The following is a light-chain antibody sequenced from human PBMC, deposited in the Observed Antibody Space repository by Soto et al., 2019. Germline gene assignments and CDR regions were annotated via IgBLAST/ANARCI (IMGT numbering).Light chain of an antibody. J-gene: IGKJ2*03. V-gene: IGKV1-39*01. Sequence: DIQMTQSPSSLSASVGDRVTITCRASQSISSYLNWYQQKPGKAPKLLIYAASSLQSGVPSRFSGSGSGTDFTLTISSLQPEDFATYYCQQSYSTPSGFGQGTKLEIQ. CDR3: QQSYSTPSG. CDR2: AAS. CDR1: QSISSY.